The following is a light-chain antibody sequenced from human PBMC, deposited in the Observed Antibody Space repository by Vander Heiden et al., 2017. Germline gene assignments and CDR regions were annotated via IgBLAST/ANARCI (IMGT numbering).Light chain of an antibody. CDR3: QQYDNLPPDT. J-gene: IGKJ2*01. CDR2: DAS. V-gene: IGKV1-33*01. Sequence: DIQMNQSPSSLSASVGDRVTITCQASQDISNYLNWYQQKPGKAPKLLIYDASNFETGVPSRFSGSGSGTDFTFTISSLQPEDIATYYCQQYDNLPPDTFGQGTKLEIK. CDR1: QDISNY.